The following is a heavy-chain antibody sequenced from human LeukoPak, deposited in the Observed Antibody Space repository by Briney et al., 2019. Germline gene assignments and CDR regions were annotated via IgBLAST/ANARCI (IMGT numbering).Heavy chain of an antibody. CDR2: INHSGST. CDR1: GGSFSGYY. Sequence: SETLSLTCAVYGGSFSGYYWSWIRHPPGKGLEWIGEINHSGSTNYNPSLKSRVTISVDTSKNQFSLKLSSVTAADTAVYYCARGLRAMVPFFDYWGQGTLVTVSS. CDR3: ARGLRAMVPFFDY. D-gene: IGHD5-18*01. J-gene: IGHJ4*02. V-gene: IGHV4-34*01.